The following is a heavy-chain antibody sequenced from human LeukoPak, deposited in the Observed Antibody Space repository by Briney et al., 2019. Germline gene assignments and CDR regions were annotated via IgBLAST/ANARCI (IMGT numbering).Heavy chain of an antibody. CDR1: GGSINFNH. V-gene: IGHV4-4*07. J-gene: IGHJ3*02. Sequence: KASETLSLACSVSGGSINFNHWSWIRQPAGKGLEWIGRIYSSGTTNYNPSLNSRVTMSVDTSNNQFSLKLTSVTAADTAVYYCTRGARGDYKDIDAFDIWGQGTMVTVSS. CDR3: TRGARGDYKDIDAFDI. D-gene: IGHD4-17*01. CDR2: IYSSGTT.